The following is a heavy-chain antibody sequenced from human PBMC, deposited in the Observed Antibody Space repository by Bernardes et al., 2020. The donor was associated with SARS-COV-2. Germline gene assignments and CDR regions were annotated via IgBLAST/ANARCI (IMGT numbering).Heavy chain of an antibody. CDR2: ISSDGSST. V-gene: IGHV3-74*01. CDR3: ARPGRPGAYYFDY. CDR1: GFTVSSNY. Sequence: GGSLKVSCAASGFTVSSNYMSWVRQAPGKGLVWVSRISSDGSSTTYADSVKGRFTISRDNAKNTLYLQMNSLRAEDTAVYYCARPGRPGAYYFDYWGQGNRVTVSS. J-gene: IGHJ4*02. D-gene: IGHD1-26*01.